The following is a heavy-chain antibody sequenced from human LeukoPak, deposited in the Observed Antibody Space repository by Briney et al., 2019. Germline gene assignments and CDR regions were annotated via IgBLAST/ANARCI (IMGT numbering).Heavy chain of an antibody. D-gene: IGHD4-23*01. CDR2: IRYDGSNT. Sequence: GSLRLSCAVSGFTFSSYDMHWVRQAPGKGLEWVAFIRYDGSNTYYADSVKGRFTISRDHSKNTLYLQMSSLRAEDTAVYYCARGYGGLDYWGQGTLVTVSS. J-gene: IGHJ4*02. CDR3: ARGYGGLDY. CDR1: GFTFSSYD. V-gene: IGHV3-30*02.